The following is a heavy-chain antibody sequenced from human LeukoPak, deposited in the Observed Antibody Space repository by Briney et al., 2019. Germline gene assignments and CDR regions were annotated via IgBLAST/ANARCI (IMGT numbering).Heavy chain of an antibody. Sequence: SQTLSLTCAISGDSVSSNSAAWNWIRQSPSRGLEWLGRTYYRSKWYNDYAVSVKSRITINPDTSKNQFSLKVTSVTAADTAVYYCARGIQSRMTMVRGVITGHYMDVWGKGTTVTISS. V-gene: IGHV6-1*01. J-gene: IGHJ6*03. CDR3: ARGIQSRMTMVRGVITGHYMDV. CDR2: TYYRSKWYN. D-gene: IGHD3-10*01. CDR1: GDSVSSNSAA.